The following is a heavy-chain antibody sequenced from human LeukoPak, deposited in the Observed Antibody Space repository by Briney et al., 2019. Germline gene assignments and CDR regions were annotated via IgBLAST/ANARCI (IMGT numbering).Heavy chain of an antibody. V-gene: IGHV3-7*01. D-gene: IGHD3-16*02. Sequence: GGSLRLSCAASGFTFGSHLMSWLRQARGKGLEWVADINQDGSDKHYVDSVKGRFTISRDNAESSLYLQVNSLRAEDTAVYYCVRDPRSFHFWGQGTLVTVSS. CDR2: INQDGSDK. CDR3: VRDPRSFHF. CDR1: GFTFGSHL. J-gene: IGHJ1*01.